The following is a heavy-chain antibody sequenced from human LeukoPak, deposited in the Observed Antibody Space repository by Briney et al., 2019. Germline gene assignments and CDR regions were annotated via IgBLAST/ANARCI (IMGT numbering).Heavy chain of an antibody. CDR1: GFTVSSNY. Sequence: GGSLRLSCAASGFTVSSNYMSWVRQAPGKGLEWVSAIYSGGSTYYADSVKGRFTISRHNSKNTMYLKMNSLRDEDTAVYYCASVGSGYESYYYYGMDVWGQGTTVTVSS. V-gene: IGHV3-53*04. CDR3: ASVGSGYESYYYYGMDV. J-gene: IGHJ6*02. CDR2: IYSGGST. D-gene: IGHD5-12*01.